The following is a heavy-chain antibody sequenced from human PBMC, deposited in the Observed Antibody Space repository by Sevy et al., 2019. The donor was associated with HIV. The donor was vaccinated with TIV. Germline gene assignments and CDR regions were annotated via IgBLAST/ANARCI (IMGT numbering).Heavy chain of an antibody. CDR2: IVVGSGVT. Sequence: ASVKVSCKASGFTFSSSAVQWVRQARGQSLEWIGWIVVGSGVTNYAQKFQERVTITRDMSTSTVYMELTSLRSEDTAIYYCAAEDMTTFGGHLRVFDIWGQWTMVTVSS. J-gene: IGHJ3*02. V-gene: IGHV1-58*01. D-gene: IGHD3-16*01. CDR3: AAEDMTTFGGHLRVFDI. CDR1: GFTFSSSA.